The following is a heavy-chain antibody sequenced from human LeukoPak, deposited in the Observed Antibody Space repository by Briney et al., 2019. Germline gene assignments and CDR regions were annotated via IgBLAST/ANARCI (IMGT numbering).Heavy chain of an antibody. V-gene: IGHV3-23*01. CDR3: AKDGDSSGYYYYYYYYMDV. CDR1: GFTFSSYA. Sequence: GGSLRLSCAASGFTFSSYAMRWVRQAPGKGLEWVSAISGSGGSTYYADSVKGRFTISRDNSKNTLYLQMNSLRAEDTAVYYCAKDGDSSGYYYYYYYYMDVWGKGTTVTVSS. J-gene: IGHJ6*03. D-gene: IGHD3-22*01. CDR2: ISGSGGST.